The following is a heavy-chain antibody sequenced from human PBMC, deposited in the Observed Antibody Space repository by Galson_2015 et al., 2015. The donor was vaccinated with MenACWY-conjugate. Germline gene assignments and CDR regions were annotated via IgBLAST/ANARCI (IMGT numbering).Heavy chain of an antibody. V-gene: IGHV3-15*01. D-gene: IGHD2-2*02. CDR3: TTDYVVPAAINDH. CDR2: IKSKTDGGTT. Sequence: SLRLSCAASGFTFSNAWMSWVRQAPGKGLEWVGRIKSKTDGGTTDYAAPVKGRFTISRDDSKNTLYLQMNSLKTQDTAVYYCTTDYVVPAAINDHWGQGTLVTVSS. CDR1: GFTFSNAW. J-gene: IGHJ4*02.